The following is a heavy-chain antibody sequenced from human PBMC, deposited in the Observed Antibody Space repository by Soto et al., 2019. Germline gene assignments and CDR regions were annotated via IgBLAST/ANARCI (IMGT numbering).Heavy chain of an antibody. D-gene: IGHD1-1*01. CDR1: GFTFNMYA. CDR2: IGGSGANT. J-gene: IGHJ4*02. CDR3: ARTITGYFWAGAY. Sequence: GGSLRLSCAASGFTFNMYAMSWVRQAPGKGLEWVSGIGGSGANTYYADFVKGRFTISRDNSKNTLYLQMDSLRAEDTAIYYCARTITGYFWAGAYWGQGTLVTLSS. V-gene: IGHV3-23*01.